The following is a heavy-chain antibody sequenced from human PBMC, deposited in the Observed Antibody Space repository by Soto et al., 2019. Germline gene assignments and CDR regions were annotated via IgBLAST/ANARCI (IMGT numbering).Heavy chain of an antibody. Sequence: QVQLVESGGGVVQPGRSLRLSCAASGFTFSYHALNWVRQAPGKGLEGVAVISYDGDNKYIAAAVMARLTISGDNPKNRVSLQMISLRTEDTAMYFCARGTTTSAFSVMDVWGQGTTVTVSS. V-gene: IGHV3-30-3*01. CDR1: GFTFSYHA. CDR3: ARGTTTSAFSVMDV. D-gene: IGHD1-1*01. J-gene: IGHJ6*02. CDR2: ISYDGDNK.